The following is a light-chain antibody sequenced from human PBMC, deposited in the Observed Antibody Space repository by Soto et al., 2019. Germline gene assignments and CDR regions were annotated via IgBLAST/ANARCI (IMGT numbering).Light chain of an antibody. CDR3: SSYTSSSTL. V-gene: IGLV2-14*01. J-gene: IGLJ1*01. CDR1: SRDVGSYNY. Sequence: QSVLSQAASVSGSRCHSITISCTGTSRDVGSYNYVSWYQQHPGKAPNLIIYEVSDRPSVISSRFSGSKSGNTASLTISGLQTEDEADYYCSSYTSSSTLFGTGTKVTVL. CDR2: EVS.